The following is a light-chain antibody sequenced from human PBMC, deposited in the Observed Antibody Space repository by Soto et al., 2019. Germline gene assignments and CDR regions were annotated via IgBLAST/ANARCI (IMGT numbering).Light chain of an antibody. CDR1: QSVGRNY. V-gene: IGKV3-20*01. CDR2: GAS. Sequence: EIVLTQSTGTLSLSPGERATLSCRASQSVGRNYLAWYQHKPGQAPRLLIHGASSRAIGIPDRFSGSGSGTDFTLTISRLEPEDFAVYYCQQYADSPLTFGGGTEVEIK. J-gene: IGKJ4*01. CDR3: QQYADSPLT.